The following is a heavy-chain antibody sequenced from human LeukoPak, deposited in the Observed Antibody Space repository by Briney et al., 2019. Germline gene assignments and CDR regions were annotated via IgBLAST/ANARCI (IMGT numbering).Heavy chain of an antibody. CDR3: ARDRDYYDSSGISH. Sequence: SQTLSLTCTVSGGSISSGDYYWSWIRQPPGEGLEWIGYIYYSGSTYYNPSLKSRVTISVDTSKNQFSLKLSSVTAADTAVYYCARDRDYYDSSGISHWGQGTLVTVPS. CDR1: GGSISSGDYY. D-gene: IGHD3-22*01. V-gene: IGHV4-30-4*01. J-gene: IGHJ4*02. CDR2: IYYSGST.